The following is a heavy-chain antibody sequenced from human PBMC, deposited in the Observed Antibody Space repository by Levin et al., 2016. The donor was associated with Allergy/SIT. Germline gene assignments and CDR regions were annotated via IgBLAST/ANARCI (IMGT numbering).Heavy chain of an antibody. Sequence: WIRQPPGKGLEWIGSIYYSGSTYYNPSLKSRVTISVDTSKNQFSLKLSSVTAADTAVYYCARRSSVHYYGSGSYVYYFDYWGQGTLVTVSS. J-gene: IGHJ4*02. CDR3: ARRSSVHYYGSGSYVYYFDY. CDR2: IYYSGST. D-gene: IGHD3-10*01. V-gene: IGHV4-39*01.